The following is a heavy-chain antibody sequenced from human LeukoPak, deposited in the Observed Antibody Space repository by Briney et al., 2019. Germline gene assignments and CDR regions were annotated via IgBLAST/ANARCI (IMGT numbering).Heavy chain of an antibody. Sequence: GGSLRLSCAASGFTFSSYAMSWVRQAPGKGLEWVAAISGSGGDTFFADSVKGRFTISGDNSKNTLYLQLNSLRAEDTAVYYCAKYYYESGSFSFDYWGQGTLLTVSS. CDR2: ISGSGGDT. V-gene: IGHV3-23*01. CDR1: GFTFSSYA. D-gene: IGHD3-10*01. J-gene: IGHJ4*02. CDR3: AKYYYESGSFSFDY.